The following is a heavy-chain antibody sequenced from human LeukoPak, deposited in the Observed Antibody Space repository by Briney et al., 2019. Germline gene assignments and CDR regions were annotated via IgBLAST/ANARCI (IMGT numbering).Heavy chain of an antibody. V-gene: IGHV3-30*04. CDR2: ISYDGSNK. Sequence: GGSLRLSCAASGFTFSSYAMHWVRQAPGKGLEWMAVISYDGSNKYYADSVKGRFSISRDNSKNTLYVQMNSLRTEDTAVYYCARGGPYNWNDRFDYWGREPWSPSPQ. CDR3: ARGGPYNWNDRFDY. CDR1: GFTFSSYA. D-gene: IGHD1-1*01. J-gene: IGHJ4*02.